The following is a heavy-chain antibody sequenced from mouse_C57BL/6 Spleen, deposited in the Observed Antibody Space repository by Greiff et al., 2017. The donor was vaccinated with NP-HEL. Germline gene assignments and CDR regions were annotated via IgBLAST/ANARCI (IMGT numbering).Heavy chain of an antibody. CDR1: GFTFSDYY. Sequence: EVKLMESEGGLVQPGRSMKLSCTASGFTFSDYYMAWVRQVPEKGLEWVANINYDGSSTNYLDSLKSRFIISRDNAKNIRYLQMSSRQSEDTATYYCARGGGHYSNVYAMDYWGQGTSVTVSA. V-gene: IGHV5-16*01. CDR3: ARGGGHYSNVYAMDY. J-gene: IGHJ4*01. D-gene: IGHD2-5*01. CDR2: INYDGSST.